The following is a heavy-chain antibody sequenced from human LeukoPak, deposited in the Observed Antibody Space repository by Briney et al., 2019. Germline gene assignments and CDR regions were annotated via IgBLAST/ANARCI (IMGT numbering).Heavy chain of an antibody. J-gene: IGHJ3*02. Sequence: ASVKVSCKASGGTFSSYAISWVRQAPGQGLEWTGRITPILGIANYAQKFQGRVTITADKSTSTAYMELSSLRSEDTAVYYCARAGEGAFDIWGQGTMVTVSS. CDR2: ITPILGIA. CDR1: GGTFSSYA. CDR3: ARAGEGAFDI. V-gene: IGHV1-69*04. D-gene: IGHD7-27*01.